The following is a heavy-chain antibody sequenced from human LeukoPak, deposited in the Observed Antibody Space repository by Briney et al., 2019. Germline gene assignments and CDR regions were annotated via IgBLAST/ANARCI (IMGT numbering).Heavy chain of an antibody. J-gene: IGHJ4*02. CDR1: GFAFSNTW. D-gene: IGHD1-26*01. Sequence: GGSLRLSCAASGFAFSNTWMAWVRQAPGKGLEWVANINQDASTKHYVDSVKGRFTISRDNAKNSLYLQMNSLRAEDTAVYYCARDQSGSLDYWGQGTLVTVSS. CDR3: ARDQSGSLDY. V-gene: IGHV3-7*01. CDR2: INQDASTK.